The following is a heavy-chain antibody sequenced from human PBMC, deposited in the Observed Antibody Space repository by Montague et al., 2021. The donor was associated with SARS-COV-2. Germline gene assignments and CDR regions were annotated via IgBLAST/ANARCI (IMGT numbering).Heavy chain of an antibody. D-gene: IGHD3-22*01. CDR1: GDSISSSSYY. Sequence: SETLSLTCTVSGDSISSSSYYWAWIRQPPGKGLEWIGSIYYSGSTYYNPSLKSRVTISVDTSKNQISLKLSSVTAADTAVYYCARTPRRNNGGYSVTFDIWGQGTMVTVSS. V-gene: IGHV4-39*01. J-gene: IGHJ3*02. CDR2: IYYSGST. CDR3: ARTPRRNNGGYSVTFDI.